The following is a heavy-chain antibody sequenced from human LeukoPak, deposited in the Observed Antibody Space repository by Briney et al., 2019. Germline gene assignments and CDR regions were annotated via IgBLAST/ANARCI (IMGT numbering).Heavy chain of an antibody. V-gene: IGHV3-33*01. Sequence: PGRSLRLSCAASGFTFSSYGMHWVRQAPGKGLEWVAVIWYDGSNKYYADSVKGRFTISRDNSKNTLYLQMNSLRAEDTAVYYCARSLPGYYGMDVWGQGTTVTVSS. J-gene: IGHJ6*02. CDR2: IWYDGSNK. CDR1: GFTFSSYG. CDR3: ARSLPGYYGMDV.